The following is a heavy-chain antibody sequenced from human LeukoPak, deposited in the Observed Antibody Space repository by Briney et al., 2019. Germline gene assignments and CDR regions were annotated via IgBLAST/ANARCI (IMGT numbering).Heavy chain of an antibody. CDR3: AKIPTYYYDSSVWFDP. CDR1: GFTFSDYY. D-gene: IGHD3-22*01. CDR2: ISSSGSTI. V-gene: IGHV3-11*04. J-gene: IGHJ5*02. Sequence: GGSQRLSCAASGFTFSDYYMSWIRQAPGKGLEWVSYISSSGSTIYYADSVKGRFTISRDNAKNSLYLQMNSLRAEDTAVYYCAKIPTYYYDSSVWFDPWGQGTLVTVSS.